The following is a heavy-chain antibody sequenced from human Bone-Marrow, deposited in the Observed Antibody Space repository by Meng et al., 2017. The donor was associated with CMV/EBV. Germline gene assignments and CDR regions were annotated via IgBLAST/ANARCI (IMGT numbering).Heavy chain of an antibody. Sequence: GESLKISCAASGFTLATYAMHWVRQPPGKGLLWVSRIYTDGTITTYADSVKGRFTISRDNAKNALYLQMNSLRPEDTAVYYCTRDTNWSFDSWGQGTQVTSPQ. J-gene: IGHJ4*02. CDR2: IYTDGTIT. CDR3: TRDTNWSFDS. CDR1: GFTLATYA. V-gene: IGHV3-74*01. D-gene: IGHD1-1*01.